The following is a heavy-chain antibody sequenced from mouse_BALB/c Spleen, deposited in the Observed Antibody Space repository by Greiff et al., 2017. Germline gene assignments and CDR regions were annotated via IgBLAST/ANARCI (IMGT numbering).Heavy chain of an antibody. Sequence: EVMLVESGGGLVQPGGSRKLSCAASGFTFSDYGMAWVRQAPGKGPEWVAFISNLAYSIYYADTVTGRFTISRENAKNTLYLEMSSLRSEDTAMYYCARDRNGKDAMDYWGQGTSVTVSS. V-gene: IGHV5-15*02. D-gene: IGHD2-1*01. CDR2: ISNLAYSI. J-gene: IGHJ4*01. CDR3: ARDRNGKDAMDY. CDR1: GFTFSDYG.